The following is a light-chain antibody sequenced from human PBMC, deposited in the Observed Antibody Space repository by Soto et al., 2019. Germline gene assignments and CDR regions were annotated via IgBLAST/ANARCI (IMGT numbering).Light chain of an antibody. J-gene: IGLJ3*02. CDR2: EVR. CDR3: SSYTSSSPWV. V-gene: IGLV2-14*01. Sequence: QSALTQPASVSGSPGQSITISCTGTSSDVGAYNYVSWYQQHPGKAPKLMIYEVRNRPSGVSDRFSGSRSGNTASLTISGLQAEDESDYYCSSYTSSSPWVFGGGTKVTVL. CDR1: SSDVGAYNY.